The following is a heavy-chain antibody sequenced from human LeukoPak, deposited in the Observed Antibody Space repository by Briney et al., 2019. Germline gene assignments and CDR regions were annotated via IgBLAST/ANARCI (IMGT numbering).Heavy chain of an antibody. Sequence: PGGSLRLSCAASGFSLSSFGFNWVRQAPGKVLEWISYISSSRRGIYYADSVRGRFTVSRENAKNSVFLEMSSLRAEDTAVYYCAIEGCYYDSGSGPEPCYNYYMAVWGKGTTVTVSS. CDR2: ISSSRRGI. CDR3: AIEGCYYDSGSGPEPCYNYYMAV. V-gene: IGHV3-48*01. J-gene: IGHJ6*03. D-gene: IGHD3-3*01. CDR1: GFSLSSFG.